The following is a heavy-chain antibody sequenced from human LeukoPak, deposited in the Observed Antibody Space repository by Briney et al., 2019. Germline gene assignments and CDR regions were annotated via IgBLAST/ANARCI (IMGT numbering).Heavy chain of an antibody. Sequence: GGSLRLSCAASGFTFSSYWMSWVRQAPGKGLEWVASIQQDGSERYNVDSAKGRFTISRDNAKKSLYLQMNSLRAEDTAVYYCARWSAGFDYWGQGTLVTVSS. J-gene: IGHJ4*02. CDR1: GFTFSSYW. CDR3: ARWSAGFDY. CDR2: IQQDGSER. V-gene: IGHV3-7*04.